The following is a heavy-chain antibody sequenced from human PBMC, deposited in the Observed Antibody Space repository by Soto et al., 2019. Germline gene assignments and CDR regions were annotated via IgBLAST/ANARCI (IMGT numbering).Heavy chain of an antibody. Sequence: ASVKVSCKASGYTFTSYDINWVRQATGQGLEWMGWMNPNSGNTGYAQKFQGRVTMTRNTSISTAYMELSSLRSEDTAVYYCARPTRYDYDSSGQSAWFDPWGQGTLVNVSS. D-gene: IGHD3-22*01. CDR3: ARPTRYDYDSSGQSAWFDP. CDR1: GYTFTSYD. CDR2: MNPNSGNT. V-gene: IGHV1-8*01. J-gene: IGHJ5*02.